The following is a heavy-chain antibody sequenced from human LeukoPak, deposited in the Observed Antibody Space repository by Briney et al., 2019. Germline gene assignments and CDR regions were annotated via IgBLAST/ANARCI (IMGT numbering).Heavy chain of an antibody. D-gene: IGHD1-26*01. CDR3: ARDSAAWAYDI. V-gene: IGHV4-4*07. CDR1: GGSMTSYY. J-gene: IGHJ3*02. Sequence: SETLSLTCNVSGGSMTSYYWSWIRKPAGKGLEWIGRIYTSGSTNYSPSLRSRVAMSVDTSNNHFSLNLSSVTAADTAVYYCARDSAAWAYDIWGQGTVVTVSS. CDR2: IYTSGST.